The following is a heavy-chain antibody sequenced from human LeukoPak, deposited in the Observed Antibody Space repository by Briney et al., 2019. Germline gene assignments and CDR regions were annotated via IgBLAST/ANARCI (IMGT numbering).Heavy chain of an antibody. V-gene: IGHV4-34*01. Sequence: SETLSLTCAVYGGSFSGYYWSWIRQPPGKGLEWIGEINHSGSTNYNPSLKSRVTISVDTSKNQISLKLSSVTAADTAVYYCAKHYSDSSGFYDLFYMDVWGKGTTVIVSS. CDR3: AKHYSDSSGFYDLFYMDV. CDR1: GGSFSGYY. CDR2: INHSGST. J-gene: IGHJ6*03. D-gene: IGHD3-22*01.